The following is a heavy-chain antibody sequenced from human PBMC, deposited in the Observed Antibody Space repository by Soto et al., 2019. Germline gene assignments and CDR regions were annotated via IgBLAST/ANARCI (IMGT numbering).Heavy chain of an antibody. J-gene: IGHJ6*02. CDR2: ISSSSSYI. V-gene: IGHV3-21*01. CDR3: ARPTYSSSSPYYYYGMDV. D-gene: IGHD6-6*01. CDR1: GFTFSSYS. Sequence: AVGSLRLSCAASGFTFSSYSMNWVRQAPGKGLEWVSSISSSSSYIYYADSVKGRFTISRDNAKNSLYLQMNSLRAEDTAVYYCARPTYSSSSPYYYYGMDVWGQGTTVTVSS.